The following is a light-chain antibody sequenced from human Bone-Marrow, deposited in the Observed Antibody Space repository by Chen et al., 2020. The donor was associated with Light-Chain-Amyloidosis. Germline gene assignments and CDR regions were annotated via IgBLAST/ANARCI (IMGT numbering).Light chain of an antibody. Sequence: SALTQPASEPGTPGQAITISCTGTSSDVGGDNHVSWYQQHPDNAPKLMIYEVTNRPSWVPDRFSGSKSDNTASLTISGLQTEDEADYFCSSYTITNTLVFGSGTRVTVL. J-gene: IGLJ1*01. CDR3: SSYTITNTLV. CDR1: SSDVGGDNH. CDR2: EVT. V-gene: IGLV2-14*01.